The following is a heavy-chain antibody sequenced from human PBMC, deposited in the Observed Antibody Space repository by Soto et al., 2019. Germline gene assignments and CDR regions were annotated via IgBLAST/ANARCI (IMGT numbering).Heavy chain of an antibody. J-gene: IGHJ4*02. CDR1: GGTFSSYS. CDR2: IIPIFGTA. Sequence: SVNLSCKSSGGTFSSYSISWGRQAPGQGLEWMGGIIPIFGTANYAQKFQGRVTITADESTSTAYMELSGLRSEDTAVYYCARAIAAAGPGGDYWGQGTLVTVSS. CDR3: ARAIAAAGPGGDY. D-gene: IGHD6-13*01. V-gene: IGHV1-69*13.